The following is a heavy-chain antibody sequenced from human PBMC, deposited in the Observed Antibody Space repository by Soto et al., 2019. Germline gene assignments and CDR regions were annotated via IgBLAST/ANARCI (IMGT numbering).Heavy chain of an antibody. D-gene: IGHD2-2*01. CDR1: GFTFSSNW. CDR2: INQDGSEK. Sequence: LRLSCAASGFTFSSNWMDWVRQAPGKGLEWVANINQDGSEKHYIDSVKGRFTISRDNAKNSLYLQMNSLTAEDSALYYCSPALNFWGQGTLVTVSS. V-gene: IGHV3-7*01. CDR3: SPALNF. J-gene: IGHJ4*02.